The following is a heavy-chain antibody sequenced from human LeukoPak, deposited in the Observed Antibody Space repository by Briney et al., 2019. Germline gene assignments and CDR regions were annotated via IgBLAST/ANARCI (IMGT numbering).Heavy chain of an antibody. CDR1: GYSFNDYY. CDR2: INPNSGRT. D-gene: IGHD3-9*01. CDR3: ARDSSDILTGYYHF. Sequence: GASVKVSCKTSGYSFNDYYLHWVRQAPGQGLEWMGWINPNSGRTHYAPKFQGRVTLTTDTSITTAYMELSSLISGDTALYYCARDSSDILTGYYHFGGQGTLVTVSS. J-gene: IGHJ4*02. V-gene: IGHV1-2*02.